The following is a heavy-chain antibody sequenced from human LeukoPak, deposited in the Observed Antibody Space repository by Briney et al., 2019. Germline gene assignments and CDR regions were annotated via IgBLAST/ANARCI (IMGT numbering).Heavy chain of an antibody. J-gene: IGHJ5*02. CDR2: IYTSGST. Sequence: PSETLSLTCTVSGGSISSYYWSWIRQPAGKGLEWIGRIYTSGSTNYNPSLKSRVTMSVDTSKNQFSLKLSSVTAADTAVYYCARVTTIFGDGGWFDPWGQGTLVTVSS. D-gene: IGHD3-3*01. V-gene: IGHV4-4*07. CDR1: GGSISSYY. CDR3: ARVTTIFGDGGWFDP.